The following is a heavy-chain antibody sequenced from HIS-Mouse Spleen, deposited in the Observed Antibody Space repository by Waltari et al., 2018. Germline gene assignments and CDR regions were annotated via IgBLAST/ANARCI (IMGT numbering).Heavy chain of an antibody. J-gene: IGHJ4*02. V-gene: IGHV3-30*18. D-gene: IGHD6-19*01. CDR3: AKASSGWLDY. CDR1: GFTFSIYG. Sequence: QVQLVESGGGVVQPGRSLRLSCAASGFTFSIYGMPGVRQAPGKGLEWVAVISYDGSNKYYADSVKGRFTISRDNSKNTLYLQMNSLRAEDTAVYYCAKASSGWLDYWGQGTLVTVSS. CDR2: ISYDGSNK.